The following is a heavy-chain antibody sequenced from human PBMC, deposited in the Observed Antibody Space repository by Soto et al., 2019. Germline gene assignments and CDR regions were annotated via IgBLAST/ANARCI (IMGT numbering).Heavy chain of an antibody. Sequence: QVQLQESGPGLVKPSQTLSLTCTVSGGSISSGGYYWTWNRQYPGKGLEWIGYIYYSGSTFYNPSIKSRVSISVDTSKNQCSLNLSFVTAADTAVYYCARGLSVTLFDYWGQGTLVTVSS. J-gene: IGHJ4*02. CDR2: IYYSGST. CDR1: GGSISSGGYY. D-gene: IGHD4-17*01. V-gene: IGHV4-31*03. CDR3: ARGLSVTLFDY.